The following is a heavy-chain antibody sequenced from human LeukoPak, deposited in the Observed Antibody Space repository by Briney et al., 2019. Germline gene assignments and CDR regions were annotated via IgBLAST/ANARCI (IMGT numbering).Heavy chain of an antibody. Sequence: SETLSLTCAVYGGSFSGYYWSWIRQPPGQGLECIGEINHGGSTKYNPSLKSRVNISVDTSKNQFSLKLSSVTAADAAVYYCARMITFGGVIAHGDYWGQGTLVTVSS. J-gene: IGHJ4*02. D-gene: IGHD3-16*02. CDR2: INHGGST. CDR1: GGSFSGYY. CDR3: ARMITFGGVIAHGDY. V-gene: IGHV4-34*01.